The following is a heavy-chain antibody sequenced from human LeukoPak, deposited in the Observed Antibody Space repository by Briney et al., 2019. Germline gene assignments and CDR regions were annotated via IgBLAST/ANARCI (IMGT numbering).Heavy chain of an antibody. CDR3: ERDRRVGPNENAFDI. CDR2: INPDSGGT. CDR1: GYTFTDYL. J-gene: IGHJ3*02. V-gene: IGHV1-2*02. D-gene: IGHD1-26*01. Sequence: ASVKVSCTASGYTFTDYLIHWVRQAPGQGLEWMGWINPDSGGTSYAQKFQGRVTMTTDTSITTTYMELSSLRSDDTAVYFCERDRRVGPNENAFDIWGQGTMVTVSS.